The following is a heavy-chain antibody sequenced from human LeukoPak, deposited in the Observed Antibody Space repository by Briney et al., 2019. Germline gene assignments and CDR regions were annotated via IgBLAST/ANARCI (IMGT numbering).Heavy chain of an antibody. CDR2: IYSGGST. CDR1: GFTVSSNY. D-gene: IGHD2-15*01. Sequence: GGSLRLSCAASGFTVSSNYMSWVRQAPGKGLEWVSVIYSGGSTYYADSVKGRFTISRDNSKNTLYLQMNSLRAEDTAVYYCAWVEYSSGHNDYWGQGTLVTVSS. CDR3: AWVEYSSGHNDY. V-gene: IGHV3-53*01. J-gene: IGHJ4*02.